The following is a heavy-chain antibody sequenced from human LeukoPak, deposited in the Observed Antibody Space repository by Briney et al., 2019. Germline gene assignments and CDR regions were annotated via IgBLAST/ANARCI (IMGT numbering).Heavy chain of an antibody. CDR2: INTDGTGT. D-gene: IGHD6-19*01. V-gene: IGHV3-74*01. CDR3: ARDPAYSSGYMDV. CDR1: GFTFSTHW. Sequence: AWCLRLSSAASGFTFSTHWMHCVRQAPEKGQFWVSRINTDGTGTSYGDSVKGRFTISRDNAKNTLYLQMNSLRGEDTAVYYCARDPAYSSGYMDVWGKGTTVTVSS. J-gene: IGHJ6*03.